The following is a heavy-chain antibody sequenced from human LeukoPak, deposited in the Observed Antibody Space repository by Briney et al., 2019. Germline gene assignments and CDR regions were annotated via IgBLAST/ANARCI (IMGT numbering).Heavy chain of an antibody. D-gene: IGHD5-18*01. CDR1: GFTFSSYG. V-gene: IGHV3-33*01. Sequence: GRSLRLSCAASGFTFSSYGMHGVRQAPGKGLEWVAVIWFDGSNKYSADSVKGRFTISRDNSKNTLHLQMNSLRAEDTAVYYCARNSYGYRGSYFDYWGQGTLVTVSS. CDR2: IWFDGSNK. CDR3: ARNSYGYRGSYFDY. J-gene: IGHJ4*02.